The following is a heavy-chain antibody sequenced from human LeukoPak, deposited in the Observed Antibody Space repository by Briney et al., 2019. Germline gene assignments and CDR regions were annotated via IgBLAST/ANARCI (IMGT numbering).Heavy chain of an antibody. V-gene: IGHV3-49*03. CDR2: IRSKAYGGTT. CDR1: GFTFGDYA. Sequence: GGSLRLSCTASGFTFGDYAMSWFRQAPGKGLEWVGFIRSKAYGGTTEYAASVKGRLTISRDDSKSIAYLQMNSLKTEDTAVYYCTRVYYDSSGYSLLDYWGQGTLVTVSS. D-gene: IGHD3-22*01. J-gene: IGHJ4*02. CDR3: TRVYYDSSGYSLLDY.